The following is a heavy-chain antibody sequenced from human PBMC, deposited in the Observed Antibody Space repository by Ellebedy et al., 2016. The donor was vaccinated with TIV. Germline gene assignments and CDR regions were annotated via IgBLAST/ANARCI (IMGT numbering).Heavy chain of an antibody. CDR3: AGCSPGNIFEN. Sequence: PGGSLRLSCAASGFTFSSNWMSWVRQAPGKGLELVAKIKEDGSLKYYVDAVKGRFAISRDNAKNSLYLQMNNLKIEDTAVYYCAGCSPGNIFENWGQGTLVTVSS. CDR1: GFTFSSNW. CDR2: IKEDGSLK. D-gene: IGHD2-15*01. J-gene: IGHJ4*02. V-gene: IGHV3-7*03.